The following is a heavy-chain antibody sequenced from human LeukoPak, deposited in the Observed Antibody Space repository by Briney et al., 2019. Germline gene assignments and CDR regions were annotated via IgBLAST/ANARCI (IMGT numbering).Heavy chain of an antibody. V-gene: IGHV3-53*05. J-gene: IGHJ3*02. CDR2: IYSGGST. CDR1: GFTFSGSA. CDR3: ARVVVDTGMQVDAFDI. Sequence: PGGSLRLSCAASGFTFSGSAMHWVRQASGKSLEWVSIIYSGGSTYYADSVRGRFTVSRDNSKNTLYFQMDSLTTEDTAVYYCARVVVDTGMQVDAFDIWGQGTLVTVSS. D-gene: IGHD2-21*01.